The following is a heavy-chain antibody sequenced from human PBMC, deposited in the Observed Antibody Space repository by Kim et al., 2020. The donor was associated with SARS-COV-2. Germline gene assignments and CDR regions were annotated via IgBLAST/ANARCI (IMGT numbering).Heavy chain of an antibody. V-gene: IGHV3-23*01. D-gene: IGHD6-19*01. CDR3: AKRTSYSSGWLFDY. J-gene: IGHJ4*02. Sequence: GGSLRLSCAASGFTFSTSAMSWGRQAPGKGLQWVSGIGSGDTTYYADSVKGRFTISRDNSKNTLYLQMNSLRAEDTAVYYCAKRTSYSSGWLFDYWGQGTLVTVSS. CDR2: IGSGDTT. CDR1: GFTFSTSA.